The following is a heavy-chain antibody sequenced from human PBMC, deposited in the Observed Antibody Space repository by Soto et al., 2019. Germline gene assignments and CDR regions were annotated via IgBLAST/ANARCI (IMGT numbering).Heavy chain of an antibody. CDR2: ISYDGMKK. CDR1: GFTVSNYV. V-gene: IGHV3-30*04. Sequence: QVQLVESGGGVVQPGRSLRLSCAASGFTVSNYVMHWVRQAPGKGLEWVTLISYDGMKKYYAGSVKGRFTISRDSSNTLYLQMSSLRAEDTAVYYCARTSSSTSIALAYWGQGTLVTVSS. J-gene: IGHJ4*02. CDR3: ARTSSSTSIALAY. D-gene: IGHD2-2*01.